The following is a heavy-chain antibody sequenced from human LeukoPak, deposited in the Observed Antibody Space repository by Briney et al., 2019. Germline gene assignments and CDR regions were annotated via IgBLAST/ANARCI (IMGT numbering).Heavy chain of an antibody. D-gene: IGHD2-8*02. CDR3: VREESGGYFDY. J-gene: IGHJ4*02. CDR1: GYTFTNYL. CDR2: ITPSVDTT. Sequence: ASVKVSCKASGYTFTNYLLHWVRQAPGQGLEWVGRITPSVDTTNYAQKFRDRVTMTRDTSTSTVYMELTSLRSEDTAVYHCVREESGGYFDYWGQGTLVTVSS. V-gene: IGHV1-46*01.